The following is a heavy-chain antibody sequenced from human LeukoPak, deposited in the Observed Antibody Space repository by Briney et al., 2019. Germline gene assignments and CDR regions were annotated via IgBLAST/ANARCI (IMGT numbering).Heavy chain of an antibody. V-gene: IGHV3-21*01. CDR3: ARDLTVVAATRGMDV. Sequence: PGGSLRLSCAASGFTFSSYSMNWVRQAPGKGLEWVSSISSSSSYIYYADSVKGRFTISRDNAKNSLYLQMNSLRAEDTAVYYCARDLTVVAATRGMDVWGQGTTVTVSS. CDR1: GFTFSSYS. J-gene: IGHJ6*02. D-gene: IGHD2-15*01. CDR2: ISSSSSYI.